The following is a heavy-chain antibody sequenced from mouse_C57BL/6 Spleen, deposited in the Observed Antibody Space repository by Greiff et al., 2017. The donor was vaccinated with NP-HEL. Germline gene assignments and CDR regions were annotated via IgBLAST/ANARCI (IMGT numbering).Heavy chain of an antibody. CDR3: ARATVVDGYAMDY. Sequence: LVESGAELVKPGASVKISCKASGYAFSSYWMNWVKQRPGKGLEWIGQIYPGDGDTNYNGKFKGKATLTADKSSSTAYMQLSSLTSEDSAVYFCARATVVDGYAMDYWGQGTSVTVSS. CDR2: IYPGDGDT. CDR1: GYAFSSYW. V-gene: IGHV1-80*01. J-gene: IGHJ4*01. D-gene: IGHD1-1*01.